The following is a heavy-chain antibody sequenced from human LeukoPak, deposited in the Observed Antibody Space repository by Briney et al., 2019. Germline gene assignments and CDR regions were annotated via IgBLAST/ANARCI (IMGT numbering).Heavy chain of an antibody. V-gene: IGHV3-7*05. CDR1: GFTLSSYW. D-gene: IGHD3-22*01. J-gene: IGHJ5*02. Sequence: PRGSLRLSSAASGFTLSSYWMSWVRQAPGKGLEWVANIKQDGSEKYYVDSVKGRFTISRDNAKNSLYLQMSSLRAEDTAVYYCARNPVSYYYDSSGYYPFDPWGQGTLVTVSS. CDR2: IKQDGSEK. CDR3: ARNPVSYYYDSSGYYPFDP.